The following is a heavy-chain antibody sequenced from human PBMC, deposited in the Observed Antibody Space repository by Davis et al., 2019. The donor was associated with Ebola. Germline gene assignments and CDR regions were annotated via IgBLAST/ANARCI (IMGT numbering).Heavy chain of an antibody. J-gene: IGHJ4*02. CDR1: GFTFSTYA. CDR3: AKFRGTQKMEY. V-gene: IGHV3-23*01. CDR2: ISGDGETT. D-gene: IGHD1-1*01. Sequence: PGGSLRLSCAASGFTFSTYAMNWVRQAPGKGLEWVSVISGDGETTFYADSVKGRFTISRDNAKNTLYLQMNSLRVEDTAVYHCAKFRGTQKMEYRGRGTLVTVSS.